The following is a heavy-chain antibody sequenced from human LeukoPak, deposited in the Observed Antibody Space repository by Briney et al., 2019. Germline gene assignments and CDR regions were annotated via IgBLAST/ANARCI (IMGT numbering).Heavy chain of an antibody. V-gene: IGHV3-23*01. CDR2: ISGSGGTT. Sequence: PGGSLRLSCAASGFTFSSYAMTWVRQAPGKGLEWVSAISGSGGTTDYADSVKGRFTISRDNSKNTLYLQMNSLRAEDTAVYYCARDRSCRTTRCYDFDYWGQGTLVTVSS. J-gene: IGHJ4*02. D-gene: IGHD2-2*01. CDR3: ARDRSCRTTRCYDFDY. CDR1: GFTFSSYA.